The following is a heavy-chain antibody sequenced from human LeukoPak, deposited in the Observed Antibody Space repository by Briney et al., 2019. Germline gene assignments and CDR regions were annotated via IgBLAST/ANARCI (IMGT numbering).Heavy chain of an antibody. D-gene: IGHD6-6*01. CDR2: IIPIFGTA. Sequence: SVKVSCKASGGTFSSYAISWVRQAPGQGLEWMGGIIPIFGTANYAQKFQGRVTITADKSTSTAYMELSSLRSEDTAVYYCARANGGAARANYYYMDVWGKGTTVTVSS. CDR1: GGTFSSYA. CDR3: ARANGGAARANYYYMDV. V-gene: IGHV1-69*06. J-gene: IGHJ6*03.